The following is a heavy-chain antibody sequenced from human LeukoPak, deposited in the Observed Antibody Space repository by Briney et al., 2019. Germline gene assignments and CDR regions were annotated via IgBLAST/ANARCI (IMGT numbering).Heavy chain of an antibody. D-gene: IGHD6-13*01. CDR3: ARGAYSSSWGRLWDI. Sequence: ASVKLSCTASGYTFTGYYMHWVRQAPGQGLEWMGWINPNSGGTNYAQKFQGRVTMTRDTSISTAYMALSRLRSDDTAVYYCARGAYSSSWGRLWDIWGQGTMVTVSS. J-gene: IGHJ3*02. CDR1: GYTFTGYY. CDR2: INPNSGGT. V-gene: IGHV1-2*02.